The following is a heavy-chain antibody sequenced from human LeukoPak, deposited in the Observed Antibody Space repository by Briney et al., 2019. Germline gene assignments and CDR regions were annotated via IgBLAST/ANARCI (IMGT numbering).Heavy chain of an antibody. Sequence: SETLSLTCAVYGGSFSGYYWSWIRQPPGKGLEWIGEINHSGSTNYNPSLKSRVTISVDTSKNQFSLKLSSVTAADTAVYYCAREVAAMLFLDYWGQGTLVTVSS. CDR2: INHSGST. J-gene: IGHJ4*02. CDR3: AREVAAMLFLDY. CDR1: GGSFSGYY. D-gene: IGHD2-15*01. V-gene: IGHV4-34*01.